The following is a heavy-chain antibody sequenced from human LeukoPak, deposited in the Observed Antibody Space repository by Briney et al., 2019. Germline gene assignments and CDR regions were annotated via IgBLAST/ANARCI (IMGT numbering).Heavy chain of an antibody. CDR1: GFTVSSNY. CDR2: IYGGGST. J-gene: IGHJ6*03. CDR3: ASGSGSYRTPYYYMDV. V-gene: IGHV3-53*01. D-gene: IGHD3-10*01. Sequence: GGSLRLSCAASGFTVSSNYMSWVRQAPGKGLEWASVIYGGGSTYYADSVKGRFTISRDNSKNTLYLQMNSLRAEDTAVYYCASGSGSYRTPYYYMDVWGTGTTVTVSS.